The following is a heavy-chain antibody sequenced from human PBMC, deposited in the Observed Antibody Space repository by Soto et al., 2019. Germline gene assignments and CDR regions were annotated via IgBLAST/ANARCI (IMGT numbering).Heavy chain of an antibody. CDR2: ISYDGSNK. V-gene: IGHV3-30*18. Sequence: PGGSLRLSCAASGFTFSSYGMHWVRQAPGKGLEWVAVISYDGSNKYYADSVKGRFTISRDNSKNTLYLQMNSRRAEDTAVYYCAKSVRWELLRSPFDPWGQGTLVTVSS. D-gene: IGHD1-26*01. CDR1: GFTFSSYG. J-gene: IGHJ5*02. CDR3: AKSVRWELLRSPFDP.